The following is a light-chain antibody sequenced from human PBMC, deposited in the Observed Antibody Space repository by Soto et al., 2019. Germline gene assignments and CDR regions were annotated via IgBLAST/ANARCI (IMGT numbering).Light chain of an antibody. Sequence: VMTQSPGTVSVSPGERATLSCRASQSVSSYLAWYQQKPGQAPRLLIYDAASRAIGIPARFSGSGSGTDFTLTISSLEPEDFATYYCQQLERYPSTFGGGTKVDTK. V-gene: IGKV3-11*01. CDR2: DAA. CDR1: QSVSSY. J-gene: IGKJ4*01. CDR3: QQLERYPST.